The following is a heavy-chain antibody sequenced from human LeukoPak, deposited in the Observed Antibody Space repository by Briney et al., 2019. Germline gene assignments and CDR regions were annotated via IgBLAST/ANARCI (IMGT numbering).Heavy chain of an antibody. D-gene: IGHD7-27*01. CDR3: AREIGQLGGAFYT. Sequence: GSLRLSCAASGFTVSTLYMTWVRQAPGKGLEWVSVIYGGHTAYYADSVKDRFTISRDNPKNTLNLQMNSLRAEDTAVYYCAREIGQLGGAFYTWGQGTMVTVSS. CDR2: IYGGHTA. J-gene: IGHJ3*02. CDR1: GFTVSTLY. V-gene: IGHV3-53*01.